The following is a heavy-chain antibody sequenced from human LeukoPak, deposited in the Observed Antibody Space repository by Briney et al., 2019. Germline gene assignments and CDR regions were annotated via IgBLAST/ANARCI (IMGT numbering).Heavy chain of an antibody. CDR3: ARDPSGWGFVDS. Sequence: ASVKVSCKASGYTFTSYGISWVRQAPGQGLDWMGWINTNTGNPMYAQGFTGRFVFSLGTSVNTAYLQINNLKAEDTGIYYCARDPSGWGFVDSWGQGTLITVSS. V-gene: IGHV7-4-1*02. D-gene: IGHD3-10*01. CDR1: GYTFTSYG. J-gene: IGHJ5*01. CDR2: INTNTGNP.